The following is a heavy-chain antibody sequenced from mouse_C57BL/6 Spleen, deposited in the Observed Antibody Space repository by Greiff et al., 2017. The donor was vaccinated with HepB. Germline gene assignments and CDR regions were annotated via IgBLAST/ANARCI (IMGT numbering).Heavy chain of an antibody. J-gene: IGHJ4*01. CDR2: IWSGGST. CDR3: AGKAFITTVVARDYYAMDY. Sequence: VQLQQSGPGLVQPSQSLSITCTVSGFSLTSYGVHWVRQSPGKGLEWLGVIWSGGSTDYNAAFISRLSISKDNSKSQVFFKMNSLQADETSIYYCAGKAFITTVVARDYYAMDYWGQGTSVTVSS. D-gene: IGHD1-1*01. V-gene: IGHV2-2*01. CDR1: GFSLTSYG.